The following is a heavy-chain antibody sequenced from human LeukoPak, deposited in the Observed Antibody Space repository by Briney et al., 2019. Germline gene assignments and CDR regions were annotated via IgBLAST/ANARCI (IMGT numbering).Heavy chain of an antibody. CDR2: INHNGNVN. V-gene: IGHV3-7*03. J-gene: IGHJ6*02. Sequence: GGSLRLSCAASVFTFSSYWMNWARQAPRKGLEWVASINHNGNVNYYVDSVKGRFTISRDNAKNSLYLQMSNLRAEDTAVYFCARGGGLDVWGQGATVTVSS. D-gene: IGHD3-16*01. CDR3: ARGGGLDV. CDR1: VFTFSSYW.